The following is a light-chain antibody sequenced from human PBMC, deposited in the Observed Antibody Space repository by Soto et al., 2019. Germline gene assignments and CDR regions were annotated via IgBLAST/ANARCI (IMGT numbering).Light chain of an antibody. V-gene: IGLV1-44*01. Sequence: QSVLTQPPSASGTPGQRVTISCSGTSSNIGRNTVIWYQQLPGTAPKLLMYSNDQRPSGVPDRFSGSKSGTSASLAVSGLQSEDEADYYCATWDNSLNGAMFGGGTKLTVL. CDR2: SND. CDR3: ATWDNSLNGAM. CDR1: SSNIGRNT. J-gene: IGLJ3*02.